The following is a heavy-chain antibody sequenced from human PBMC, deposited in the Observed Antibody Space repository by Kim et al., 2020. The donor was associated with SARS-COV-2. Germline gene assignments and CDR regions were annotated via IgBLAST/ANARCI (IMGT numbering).Heavy chain of an antibody. Sequence: GGSLRLSCAASGFTFNIFGMTWVRQAPGKGLEWVSVISDSGGVIFYADSVKGRFTISRDNSKNTLYLPMDSLKAEDTAVYYCAKGGSGLSLDYWGQGTL. V-gene: IGHV3-23*01. CDR1: GFTFNIFG. J-gene: IGHJ4*02. D-gene: IGHD6-19*01. CDR2: ISDSGGVI. CDR3: AKGGSGLSLDY.